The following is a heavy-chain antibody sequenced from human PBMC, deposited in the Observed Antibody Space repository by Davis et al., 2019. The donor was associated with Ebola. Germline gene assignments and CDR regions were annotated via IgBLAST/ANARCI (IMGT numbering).Heavy chain of an antibody. J-gene: IGHJ6*02. D-gene: IGHD4-11*01. Sequence: ASVKVSCKASGYTFTSYGISWVRQAPGQGLEWMGWISGYNGNTNYAQKLQGRVTMTTDTSTSTAYMELSSLRSEDTAVYYCARGGSNYPWYYGMDVWGQGTTVTVSS. CDR2: ISGYNGNT. CDR3: ARGGSNYPWYYGMDV. V-gene: IGHV1-18*01. CDR1: GYTFTSYG.